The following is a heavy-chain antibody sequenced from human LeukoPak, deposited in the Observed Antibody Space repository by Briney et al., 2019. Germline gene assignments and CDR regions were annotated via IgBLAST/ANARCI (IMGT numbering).Heavy chain of an antibody. V-gene: IGHV3-53*04. Sequence: GGSLRLSCAASGFTLSSYWMHWVRQAPGEGLVWVSVIYSGGSTYYADSVKGRFTISRHNSKNTLYLQMNSLRAEDTAVYYCARGKRMGWYYFDYWGQGTLVTVSS. CDR3: ARGKRMGWYYFDY. J-gene: IGHJ4*02. D-gene: IGHD6-19*01. CDR2: IYSGGST. CDR1: GFTLSSYW.